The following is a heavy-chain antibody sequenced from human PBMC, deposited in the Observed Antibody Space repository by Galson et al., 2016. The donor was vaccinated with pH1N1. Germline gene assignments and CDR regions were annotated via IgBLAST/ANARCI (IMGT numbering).Heavy chain of an antibody. D-gene: IGHD4-17*01. Sequence: PALVKPTQTLTLTCTFSGFSLSTNGVGVGWIRQPPGKALEWLAVIYWNDDKRYSPSLKSRPTITKDTPKNQVVLTMTSMDPVDTATYYCAHNNYGDYVNWFDPWGQGTLVTVSS. CDR2: IYWNDDK. CDR1: GFSLSTNGVG. CDR3: AHNNYGDYVNWFDP. J-gene: IGHJ5*02. V-gene: IGHV2-5*01.